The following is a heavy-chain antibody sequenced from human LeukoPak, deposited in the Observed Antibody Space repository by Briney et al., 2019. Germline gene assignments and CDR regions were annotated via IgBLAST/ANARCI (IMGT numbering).Heavy chain of an antibody. CDR3: ARDKGSYSVDY. V-gene: IGHV3-9*01. Sequence: PGGSLRLSCAASGFTFDDYAMHWVRQAPGKGLEWVSGIVWHSGSTGYAASVKGRFTISRDNAKNSLYLQMNSLRAEDTAVYYCARDKGSYSVDYWGQGTLVTVSS. D-gene: IGHD1-26*01. CDR2: IVWHSGST. J-gene: IGHJ4*02. CDR1: GFTFDDYA.